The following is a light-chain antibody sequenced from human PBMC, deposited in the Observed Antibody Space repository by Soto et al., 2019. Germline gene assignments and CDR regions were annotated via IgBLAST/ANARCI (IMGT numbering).Light chain of an antibody. J-gene: IGKJ1*01. CDR3: QQYVSSPRT. Sequence: EIVMTQSPATLSLSPGERATRPCRASQSVSSNLAWYQQKPGQAPRLLIYGASSRATGIPDRFSGSGSGTDFTLTISRLEPEDFAVYYCQQYVSSPRTFGQGTKVDIK. V-gene: IGKV3-20*01. CDR2: GAS. CDR1: QSVSSN.